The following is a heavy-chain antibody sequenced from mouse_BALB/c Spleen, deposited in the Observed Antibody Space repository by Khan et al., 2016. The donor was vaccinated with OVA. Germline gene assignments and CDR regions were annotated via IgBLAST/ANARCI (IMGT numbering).Heavy chain of an antibody. Sequence: QMQLEESGPGLVAPSQSLSITCTVSGFSLSRYSIHWIRQPPGKGLEWLGMIWGGGSTDYYSPLKSRLSISKDSSKSQVFLKMTSLQTDDTAMYYCARSHDGGGDWYFDVWGAGTTVTVSS. D-gene: IGHD1-1*01. CDR1: GFSLSRYS. CDR2: IWGGGST. J-gene: IGHJ1*01. V-gene: IGHV2-6-4*01. CDR3: ARSHDGGGDWYFDV.